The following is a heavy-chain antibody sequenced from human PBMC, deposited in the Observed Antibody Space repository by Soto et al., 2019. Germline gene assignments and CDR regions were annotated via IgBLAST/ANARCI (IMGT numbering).Heavy chain of an antibody. CDR1: SGPSSSHN. Sequence: QVQLQQSGPGLVKPSETLSLTCSVSSGPSSSHNWGWIRQPPGRGLEWIGYVYSTGGTSYNPSLKSRLTMSADTSTNHISLTLTSVTAADTAVYYCVRQRIGNLHGLVDVWGQGTTVRVSS. J-gene: IGHJ6*02. CDR3: VRQRIGNLHGLVDV. CDR2: VYSTGGT. V-gene: IGHV4-59*08. D-gene: IGHD1-1*01.